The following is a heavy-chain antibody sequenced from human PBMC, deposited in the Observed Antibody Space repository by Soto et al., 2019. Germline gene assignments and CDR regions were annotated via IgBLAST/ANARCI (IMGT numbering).Heavy chain of an antibody. CDR2: ISGSGGST. D-gene: IGHD6-19*01. Sequence: EVQLWESGGGLVQHGGYLRLSCAASGFTFSSYAMSWVRQAPGKGLEWVSAISGSGGSTYYADSVKGRFTISRDNSKNTMYLQMNSLRAEDTAVYYCAKDSKFSGPHLDWGQGPLVTVSS. CDR3: AKDSKFSGPHLD. CDR1: GFTFSSYA. J-gene: IGHJ4*02. V-gene: IGHV3-23*01.